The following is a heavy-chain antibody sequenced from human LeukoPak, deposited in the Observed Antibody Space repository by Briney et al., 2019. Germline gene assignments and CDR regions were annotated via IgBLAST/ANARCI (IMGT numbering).Heavy chain of an antibody. D-gene: IGHD2-15*01. CDR2: IRQDGSDK. CDR1: GFTFNSYW. Sequence: GGSLRLSCAASGFTFNSYWMSWVRQAPEKGPEWLANIRQDGSDKQYVDSVKGRFTISRDNAKNSLYLQMNSLSAENTAVYYCARHSRGSPIDDWGQGTLVTVSS. J-gene: IGHJ4*02. CDR3: ARHSRGSPIDD. V-gene: IGHV3-7*01.